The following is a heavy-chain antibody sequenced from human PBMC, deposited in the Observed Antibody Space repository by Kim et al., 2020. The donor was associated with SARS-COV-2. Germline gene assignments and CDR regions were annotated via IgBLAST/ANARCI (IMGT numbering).Heavy chain of an antibody. J-gene: IGHJ4*02. Sequence: SETLSLTCTVSGDSISGYYWSWIRQPPGKGLEWTGYIFYRGATHYNPSLRSRLTISLDTSKNQFSLKLTSVTAADTALYYCARVQRGYNYGPFDSWGQGILVTVSS. CDR1: GDSISGYY. CDR3: ARVQRGYNYGPFDS. V-gene: IGHV4-59*08. D-gene: IGHD5-18*01. CDR2: IFYRGAT.